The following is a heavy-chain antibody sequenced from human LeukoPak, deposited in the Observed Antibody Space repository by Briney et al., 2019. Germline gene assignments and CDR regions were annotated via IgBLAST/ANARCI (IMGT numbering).Heavy chain of an antibody. Sequence: GGSLRLSCAASGFTFSSFWMIWIRQAPGKGLEWVANIKEDGSVKNYVDSVKGRFTISRDNAKNSLFLQMNSLRAEDTAVYYCARERYGNYNWGQGTLVTVSS. D-gene: IGHD4-11*01. CDR1: GFTFSSFW. J-gene: IGHJ4*02. V-gene: IGHV3-7*03. CDR2: IKEDGSVK. CDR3: ARERYGNYN.